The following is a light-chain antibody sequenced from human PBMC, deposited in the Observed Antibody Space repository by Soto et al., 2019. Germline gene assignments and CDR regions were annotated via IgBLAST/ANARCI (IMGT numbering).Light chain of an antibody. J-gene: IGKJ1*01. CDR1: QSVSSSY. Sequence: EIVLTQSPGTLSLSPGERATLSCRASQSVSSSYLAWYQQKPGQAPRLLIYGASSRATGIPDRFSGSGSGTDFTLTISSLEPEDFPVYYCQQYGSSPPWTFGQGTKVEIK. CDR3: QQYGSSPPWT. CDR2: GAS. V-gene: IGKV3-20*01.